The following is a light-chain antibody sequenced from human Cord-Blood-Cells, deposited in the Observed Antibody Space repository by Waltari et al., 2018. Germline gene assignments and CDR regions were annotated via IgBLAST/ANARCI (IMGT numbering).Light chain of an antibody. CDR3: NSRDSSCNHLV. J-gene: IGLJ1*01. Sequence: SSELTQDPAVSVALGQTVRITCQGDSLRSYYASWYQQKPGQAPVLVIYGKNNRPSGIPDRFSGSSSGNTASLTITGAQAEDEADYYCNSRDSSCNHLVFGTGTKVTVL. V-gene: IGLV3-19*01. CDR1: SLRSYY. CDR2: GKN.